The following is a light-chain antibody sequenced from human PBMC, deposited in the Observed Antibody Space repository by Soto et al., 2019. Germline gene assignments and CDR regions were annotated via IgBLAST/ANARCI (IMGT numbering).Light chain of an antibody. Sequence: EIVLIPTPVTPSVSPGERVSLSCRASRPVVRQYIAWYHGKPGQAPXLLXHDAVSRATGIPDRFSGSGGASGTFSTLIISRLHPEVCGVFYCQQNRRSPTFGPGTKVDI. V-gene: IGKV3-20*01. CDR1: RPVVRQY. CDR2: DAV. CDR3: QQNRRSPT. J-gene: IGKJ3*01.